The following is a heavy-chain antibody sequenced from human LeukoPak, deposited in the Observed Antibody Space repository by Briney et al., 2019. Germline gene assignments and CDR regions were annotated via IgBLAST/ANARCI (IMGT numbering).Heavy chain of an antibody. CDR2: IYYSGST. CDR3: ARILYSSSWYYFDY. D-gene: IGHD6-13*01. V-gene: IGHV4-59*01. Sequence: PSETLSLTCTVSGGSISSYYWSWIRQPPGKGLEWIGYIYYSGSTNYNPSLKSRFTISVDTSKNQFSLKLSSVTAADTAVYYCARILYSSSWYYFDYWGQGTLVTVSS. CDR1: GGSISSYY. J-gene: IGHJ4*02.